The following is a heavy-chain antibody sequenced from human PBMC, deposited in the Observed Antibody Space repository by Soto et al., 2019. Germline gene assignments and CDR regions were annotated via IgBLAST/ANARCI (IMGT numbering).Heavy chain of an antibody. V-gene: IGHV3-66*01. CDR2: IYSGGST. J-gene: IGHJ6*02. D-gene: IGHD1-7*01. CDR3: ARAELELRNYYYYYGMDV. CDR1: GFTVSSNY. Sequence: GGSLRLSCAASGFTVSSNYMSWVRQAPGKGLEWVSVIYSGGSTYYADSVKGRFTISRDNSKNTLYLQMNSLRAEDTAVYDCARAELELRNYYYYYGMDVWGQGTTVTVSS.